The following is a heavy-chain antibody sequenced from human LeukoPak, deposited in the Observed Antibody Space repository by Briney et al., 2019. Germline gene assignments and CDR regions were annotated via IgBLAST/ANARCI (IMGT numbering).Heavy chain of an antibody. Sequence: GGPLRLSCTASGFTFGDYAMNWFRQAPGKGLEGVGFIRSKTYGGTGEYAASVKGRFTISRDDSKSITHLQMNSLKTEDTAVYYCTRSESGTYKGGFDFWGQGTLVTVSS. V-gene: IGHV3-49*03. D-gene: IGHD1-26*01. CDR3: TRSESGTYKGGFDF. J-gene: IGHJ4*02. CDR1: GFTFGDYA. CDR2: IRSKTYGGTG.